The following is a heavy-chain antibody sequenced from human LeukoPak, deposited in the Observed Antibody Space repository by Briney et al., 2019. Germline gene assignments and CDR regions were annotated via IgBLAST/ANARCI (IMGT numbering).Heavy chain of an antibody. V-gene: IGHV3-66*01. D-gene: IGHD1-1*01. Sequence: GGSLRLSCAASGFTVSSNYMSWVRQAPGKGLEWVSVIYSGGSTYYADSAKGRFTISRDNSKNTLCLQMNSLRAEDTAVYYCAREEYDSHHSYWGQGTLVTVSS. CDR2: IYSGGST. CDR3: AREEYDSHHSY. J-gene: IGHJ4*02. CDR1: GFTVSSNY.